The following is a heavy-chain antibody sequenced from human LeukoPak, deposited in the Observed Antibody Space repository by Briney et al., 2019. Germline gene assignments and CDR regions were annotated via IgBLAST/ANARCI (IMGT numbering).Heavy chain of an antibody. D-gene: IGHD2-21*01. J-gene: IGHJ6*03. V-gene: IGHV1-69*05. CDR1: VGTFSSYA. CDR2: IIPIFGTA. CDR3: ARGIAAYYYYCYMDV. Sequence: SVKVSCKASVGTFSSYAISGVRQAPGQGLERMGGIIPIFGTANYAQNFQGRVTITTDDSTSTAYMKLSSLRSEDTAVYYCARGIAAYYYYCYMDVWGKGTTVTVSS.